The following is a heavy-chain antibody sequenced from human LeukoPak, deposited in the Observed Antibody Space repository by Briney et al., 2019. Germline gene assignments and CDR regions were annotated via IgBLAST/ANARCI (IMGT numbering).Heavy chain of an antibody. D-gene: IGHD3-10*01. CDR2: IYRGGTR. J-gene: IGHJ6*02. Sequence: PGGSLRLSRAASGLTVSSNYMNWVRQAPGKGLEWVSVIYRGGTRHYADSVQGRFTISSDDSKNTLSLQMNNLRVEDTAVYYCVRDSYYGSGIYGMEDWGQGTTVIVSS. CDR3: VRDSYYGSGIYGMED. V-gene: IGHV3-53*01. CDR1: GLTVSSNY.